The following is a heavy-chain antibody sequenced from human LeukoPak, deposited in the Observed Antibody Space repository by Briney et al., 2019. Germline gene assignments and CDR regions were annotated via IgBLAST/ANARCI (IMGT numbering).Heavy chain of an antibody. CDR3: ARRGGSGSYPFDY. CDR2: IYPGDSDT. V-gene: IGHV5-51*01. J-gene: IGHJ4*02. CDR1: GYSFTSYW. Sequence: PGESLKISCKGSGYSFTSYWIGWVRQMPGKGLEWMGIIYPGDSDTIYSRSFQGQVTISADKSINTAYLQWSSLKASDTAMYYCARRGGSGSYPFDYWGQGTLVTVSS. D-gene: IGHD3-10*01.